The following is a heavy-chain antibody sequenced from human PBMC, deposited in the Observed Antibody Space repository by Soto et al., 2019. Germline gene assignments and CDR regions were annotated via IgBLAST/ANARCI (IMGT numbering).Heavy chain of an antibody. V-gene: IGHV1-18*01. J-gene: IGHJ4*02. CDR1: GYTFSSYG. CDR2: ISANSGDT. D-gene: IGHD2-21*01. CDR3: ASDFRDSCGGPSCIYFVF. Sequence: QVQLVQSGAEVKEPGASVRVSCKASGYTFSSYGVIWVRQAPGQGLEWVAWISANSGDTNSARKFQVRVTLTTDTATSTAYMDLRSLTSDDTGIYYCASDFRDSCGGPSCIYFVFWGQGTLVTVSS.